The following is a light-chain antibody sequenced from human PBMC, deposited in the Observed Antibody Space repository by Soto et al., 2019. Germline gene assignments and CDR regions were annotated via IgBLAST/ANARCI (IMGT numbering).Light chain of an antibody. CDR3: QQYGSSPPIT. V-gene: IGKV3-20*01. J-gene: IGKJ5*01. CDR2: GAS. CDR1: QSVSNSY. Sequence: EIVLTQSPGTLSLSPGERATLSCRASQSVSNSYLAWYQQKPGQAPRLLIYGASSRATGIPDRFSGSGSGTDFTLTISRLEPEDFAGYYCQQYGSSPPITFGQGKRLEIK.